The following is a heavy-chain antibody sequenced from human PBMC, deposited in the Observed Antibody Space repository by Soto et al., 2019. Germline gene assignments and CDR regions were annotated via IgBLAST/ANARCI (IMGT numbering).Heavy chain of an antibody. CDR2: INTDGSST. CDR1: GFTFSSFW. D-gene: IGHD3-10*01. Sequence: EVQLVESGGGLVQPGGSLRLSCAVSGFTFSSFWMRWVRQAPGEGLVWVSRINTDGSSTSYADSVKGRFTISRDNAKNTLYLQMNSLRVEDTALYYCARRGVDTFGFSDWGQVNLVSV. CDR3: ARRGVDTFGFSD. J-gene: IGHJ4*02. V-gene: IGHV3-74*01.